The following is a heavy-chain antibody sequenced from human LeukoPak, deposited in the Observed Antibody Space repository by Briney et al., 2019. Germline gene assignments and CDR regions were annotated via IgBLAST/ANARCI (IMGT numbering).Heavy chain of an antibody. D-gene: IGHD1-26*01. CDR3: ASPSEVGAIDY. J-gene: IGHJ4*02. CDR1: GFTFSDYY. V-gene: IGHV3-11*01. Sequence: GGSLRLSCAASGFTFSDYYMSWIRQAPGKGLEWVSYISSSGSTIYYADSVKGRFTISRDKAKNSLYLQMNSLRAEDTAVYYCASPSEVGAIDYWGQGTLVTVSS. CDR2: ISSSGSTI.